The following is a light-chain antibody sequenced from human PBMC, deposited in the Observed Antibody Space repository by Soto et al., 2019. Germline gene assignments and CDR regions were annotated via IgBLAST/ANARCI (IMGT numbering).Light chain of an antibody. CDR3: QQYRSYWT. J-gene: IGKJ1*01. V-gene: IGKV1-5*01. CDR2: DAC. CDR1: QNISRW. Sequence: DIRMTQSPSTLSASVGDRFTITCRASQNISRWLAWYQQKPGLAPKLLIYDACTLESGVPSRFIGGGSGTEFTLTISSLQPDDFAIYHCQQYRSYWTFGQGTKVDIK.